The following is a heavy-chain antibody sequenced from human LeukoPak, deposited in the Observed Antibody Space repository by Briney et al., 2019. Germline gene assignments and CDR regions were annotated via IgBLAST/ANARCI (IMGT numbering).Heavy chain of an antibody. CDR3: ATQQRGNPAY. CDR2: IPNDGSST. D-gene: IGHD1-14*01. J-gene: IGHJ4*02. CDR1: GLTFSSHW. Sequence: PGGSLRLSCAASGLTFSSHWMHWVRQAPGKGLVWVSRIPNDGSSTTYADSVKGRFTISRDNAKNMLYLQVNSLRAEDTAVYYCATQQRGNPAYWGQGTLVTVSS. V-gene: IGHV3-74*01.